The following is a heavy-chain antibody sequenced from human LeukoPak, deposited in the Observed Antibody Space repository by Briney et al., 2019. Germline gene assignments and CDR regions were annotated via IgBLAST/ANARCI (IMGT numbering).Heavy chain of an antibody. Sequence: PSQTLSLTCTVSGGSISSADYYWSWLRQPPGKGLEWFVYIDYSGSTYYNPSLERRVTISVDTSKNQFSLKLSSVTAADTAVYYCASFRPYSSGWYYFDYWGQGTLVTVSS. CDR3: ASFRPYSSGWYYFDY. D-gene: IGHD6-19*01. CDR2: IDYSGST. V-gene: IGHV4-30-4*08. CDR1: GGSISSADYY. J-gene: IGHJ4*02.